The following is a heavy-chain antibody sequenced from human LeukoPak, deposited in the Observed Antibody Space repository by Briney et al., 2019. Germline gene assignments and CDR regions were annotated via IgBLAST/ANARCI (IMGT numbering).Heavy chain of an antibody. V-gene: IGHV1-69*06. CDR2: IIPIFGTA. J-gene: IGHJ4*02. CDR3: ARDLDYGDDNHFDY. D-gene: IGHD4-17*01. Sequence: GASVKVSCKASGGTFSSYAIGWVRQAPGQGLEWMGGIIPIFGTANYAQKFQGRVTITADKSTSTAYMKLSSLRSEDTAVYYCARDLDYGDDNHFDYWGQGTLVTVSS. CDR1: GGTFSSYA.